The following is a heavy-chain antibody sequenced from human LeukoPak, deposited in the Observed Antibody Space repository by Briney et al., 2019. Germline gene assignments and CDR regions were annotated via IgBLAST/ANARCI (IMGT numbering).Heavy chain of an antibody. V-gene: IGHV3-30-3*01. D-gene: IGHD3-16*01. CDR3: ARGLLSY. CDR1: GFTFSSYA. Sequence: GGSLRLSCAATGFTFSSYAMHWVRQAPGKGLEWVAVISYDGSNKYYADSVKGRFTISRDNSKNTLYLQMNSLRAEDTAVYYCARGLLSYWGQGTLVTVSS. J-gene: IGHJ4*02. CDR2: ISYDGSNK.